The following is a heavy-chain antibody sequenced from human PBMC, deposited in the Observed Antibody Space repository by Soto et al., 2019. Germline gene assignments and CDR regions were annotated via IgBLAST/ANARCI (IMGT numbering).Heavy chain of an antibody. CDR1: GYTFTGYY. J-gene: IGHJ4*02. CDR2: INPNSGGT. V-gene: IGHV1-2*02. CDR3: ARDLTGSYYFDY. Sequence: ASVKVSCKASGYTFTGYYMHWVRQAPGQGLEWMGWINPNSGGTNYAQKFQGRVTMTRDTSISTAYMELSSLRAEDTAVYYCARDLTGSYYFDYWGQGTLVTVSS. D-gene: IGHD1-1*01.